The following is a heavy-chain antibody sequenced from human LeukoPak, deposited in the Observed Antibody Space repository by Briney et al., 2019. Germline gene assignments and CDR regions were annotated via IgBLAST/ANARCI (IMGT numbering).Heavy chain of an antibody. V-gene: IGHV3-11*04. J-gene: IGHJ6*03. CDR1: GFTLSDYY. D-gene: IGHD2-15*01. CDR2: ISSSGSTI. CDR3: ARGLVVDATPLYGDYQYYYYMDV. Sequence: PGGSLRLSCAASGFTLSDYYMSWIRQAPGKGLEWVSYISSSGSTIFYADSVKGRFTVSRDNAKNSLYLQMNSLRAEDTAVYYCARGLVVDATPLYGDYQYYYYMDVWGKGTSVTVSS.